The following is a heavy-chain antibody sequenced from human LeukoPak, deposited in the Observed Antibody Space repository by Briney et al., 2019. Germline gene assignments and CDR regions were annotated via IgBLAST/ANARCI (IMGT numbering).Heavy chain of an antibody. CDR3: ASMAIPGCRLPYCGGDCYSCAFDI. D-gene: IGHD2-21*02. V-gene: IGHV1-2*02. CDR1: GYTFTGYY. J-gene: IGHJ3*02. Sequence: ASVKVSCKASGYTFTGYYMHWVRQAPGQGLEWMGWINPNSGGTNYAQKFQGRVTMTRDTSISTAYMELSRLRSDDTAVYYCASMAIPGCRLPYCGGDCYSCAFDIWGQGTMVTVSS. CDR2: INPNSGGT.